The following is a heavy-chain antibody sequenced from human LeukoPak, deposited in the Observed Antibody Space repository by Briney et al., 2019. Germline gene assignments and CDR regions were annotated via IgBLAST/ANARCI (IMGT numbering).Heavy chain of an antibody. CDR1: GYTFTSYA. V-gene: IGHV7-4-1*02. CDR2: INTNTGNP. CDR3: ARDKPGDSSSWYALNTFDY. J-gene: IGHJ4*02. D-gene: IGHD6-13*01. Sequence: ASVKVSCKASGYTFTSYAMNWVRQAPGQGLEWMGWINTNTGNPTYAQGFTGRFVFSLDTSVSTAYLQISSLKAEDTAVYYCARDKPGDSSSWYALNTFDYWGQGTLVTVSS.